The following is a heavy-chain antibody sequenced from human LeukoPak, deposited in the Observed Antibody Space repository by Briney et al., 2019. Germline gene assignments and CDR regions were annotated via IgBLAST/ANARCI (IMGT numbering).Heavy chain of an antibody. CDR3: ARTPSSWSPYYFDY. CDR1: GGSISSYY. Sequence: SETLSLTCTVSGGSISSYYWSWIRQPPGKGLEWIGYIYYSGSANYNPSLKSRVTISVDTSKNQFSLKLSSVTAADTAVYYCARTPSSWSPYYFDYWGQGTLVTVSS. J-gene: IGHJ4*02. D-gene: IGHD6-13*01. V-gene: IGHV4-59*01. CDR2: IYYSGSA.